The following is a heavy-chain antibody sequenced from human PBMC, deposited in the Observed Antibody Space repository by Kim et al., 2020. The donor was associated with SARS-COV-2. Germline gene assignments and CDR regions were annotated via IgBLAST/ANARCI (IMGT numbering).Heavy chain of an antibody. D-gene: IGHD5-12*01. V-gene: IGHV1-69*04. Sequence: SVKVSCKASGGTFSSYAISWVRQAPGQGLEWMGRIIPILGIANYAQKFQGRVTITADKSTSTAYMELSSLRSEDTAVYYCARDGYNNPVGSDYWGQGTLVTVSS. J-gene: IGHJ4*02. CDR1: GGTFSSYA. CDR2: IIPILGIA. CDR3: ARDGYNNPVGSDY.